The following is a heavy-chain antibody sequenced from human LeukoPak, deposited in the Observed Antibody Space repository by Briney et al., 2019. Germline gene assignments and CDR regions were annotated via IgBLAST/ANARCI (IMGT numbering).Heavy chain of an antibody. CDR2: IRYDGSNK. D-gene: IGHD5-18*01. CDR1: GFTFNSYG. V-gene: IGHV3-30*02. Sequence: GGSLRLSCAASGFTFNSYGMHWVRQAPGKGLEWVAFIRYDGSNKYYADSVKGRFTISRDNSKNTLYLQMNSLRAEDTAVYYCAKELWPLFDYWGQGTLVTVSS. J-gene: IGHJ4*02. CDR3: AKELWPLFDY.